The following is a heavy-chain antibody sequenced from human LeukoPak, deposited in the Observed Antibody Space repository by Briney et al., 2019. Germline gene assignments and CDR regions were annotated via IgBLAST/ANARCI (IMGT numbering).Heavy chain of an antibody. J-gene: IGHJ5*02. CDR2: INPNSGAT. CDR1: GYTFTGYY. Sequence: ASVKVSCKASGYTFTGYYMHWVRQAPGQGLEWMGWINPNSGATTYTQKFQGRVTMTRDTSISTAYMELSRLRSDDTAVYYCARYGRYCSGGSCYGGFDPWGQGTLVTVSS. D-gene: IGHD2-15*01. V-gene: IGHV1-2*02. CDR3: ARYGRYCSGGSCYGGFDP.